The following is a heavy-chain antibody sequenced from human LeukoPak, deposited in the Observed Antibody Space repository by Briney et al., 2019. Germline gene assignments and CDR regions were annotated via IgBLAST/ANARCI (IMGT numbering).Heavy chain of an antibody. CDR1: GFTFSSYA. Sequence: GGSLRLSCAASGFTFSSYAMSWVRQAPGKGLVWVSRINSDGSSTSYADSVKGRFTISRDNAKNTLYLQMNSLRAEDTAVYYCARDGWFGELFDYWGQGTLVTVSS. CDR2: INSDGSST. J-gene: IGHJ4*02. CDR3: ARDGWFGELFDY. D-gene: IGHD3-10*01. V-gene: IGHV3-74*01.